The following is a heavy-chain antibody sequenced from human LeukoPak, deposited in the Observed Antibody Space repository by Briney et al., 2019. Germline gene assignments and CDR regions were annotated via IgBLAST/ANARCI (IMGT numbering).Heavy chain of an antibody. CDR3: ARGYYGSSGYLVPDWFDP. V-gene: IGHV1-69*04. CDR1: GGTFSSYA. D-gene: IGHD3-22*01. CDR2: IIPILGIA. J-gene: IGHJ5*02. Sequence: GASVKVSCKASGGTFSSYAISWVRQAPGQGLEWMGRIIPILGIANYAQKFQGRVTITADRSTSTAYMELSSLRSEDTAVYYCARGYYGSSGYLVPDWFDPWGQGTLVTVSS.